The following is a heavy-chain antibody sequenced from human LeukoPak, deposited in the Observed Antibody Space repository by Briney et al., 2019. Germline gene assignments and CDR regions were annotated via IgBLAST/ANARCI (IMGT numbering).Heavy chain of an antibody. CDR2: IDYSGNT. D-gene: IGHD3-22*01. CDR1: GGSITRNKYY. J-gene: IGHJ4*02. V-gene: IGHV4-39*02. Sequence: SETLSLTCTVSGGSITRNKYYWDWIRQPPGKGLEWLGSIDYSGNTYYNPSLKSRLTMSADTSRNHFSLKLSSVTAADTAVYYCASPYDSSGYPHYWGQGTLVTVSS. CDR3: ASPYDSSGYPHY.